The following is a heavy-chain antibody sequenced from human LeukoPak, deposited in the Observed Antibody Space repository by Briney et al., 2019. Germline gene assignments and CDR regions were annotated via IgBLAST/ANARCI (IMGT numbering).Heavy chain of an antibody. CDR2: IKLDGSEQ. J-gene: IGHJ4*02. Sequence: GGSLRLSCAASGFTFSRYWMYWVRQAPGKGLEWVASIKLDGSEQYYVDSVKGRFTISRDNAKSPLYLQMNSLRAEDTAVYYCARAPARARLDYWGQGTLVTVSS. D-gene: IGHD6-6*01. CDR3: ARAPARARLDY. CDR1: GFTFSRYW. V-gene: IGHV3-7*01.